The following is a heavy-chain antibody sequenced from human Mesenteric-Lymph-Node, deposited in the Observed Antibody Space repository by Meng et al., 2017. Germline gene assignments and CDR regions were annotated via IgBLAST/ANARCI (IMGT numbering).Heavy chain of an antibody. CDR1: GDRFTTYW. J-gene: IGHJ4*02. D-gene: IGHD2-2*01. CDR3: ARDEGYCSSTSCYAPDY. V-gene: IGHV5-51*01. CDR2: ICPDDSDT. Sequence: KVSCKGSGDRFTTYWIGWARQMPGKGLEWMGIICPDDSDTQYSPTFQGQVTISADKSTNTAYLQWSSLKASDTAMYYCARDEGYCSSTSCYAPDYWGQGTLVTVSS.